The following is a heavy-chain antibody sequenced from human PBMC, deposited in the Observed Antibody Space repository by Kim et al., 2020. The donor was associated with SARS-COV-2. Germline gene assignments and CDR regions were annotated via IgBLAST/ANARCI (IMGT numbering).Heavy chain of an antibody. V-gene: IGHV4-39*01. J-gene: IGHJ5*02. CDR1: GDSISSTSIYY. CDR2: IYYSGST. CDR3: RGGADTSGMAWFDP. Sequence: SETLSLTCSVSGDSISSTSIYYWGWIRQPPGKGLEWIGSIYYSGSTYYNPSLKSRLTISFDTPKNQFSLHLTSVSAADTAVYYCRGGADTSGMAWFDPWG. D-gene: IGHD3-22*01.